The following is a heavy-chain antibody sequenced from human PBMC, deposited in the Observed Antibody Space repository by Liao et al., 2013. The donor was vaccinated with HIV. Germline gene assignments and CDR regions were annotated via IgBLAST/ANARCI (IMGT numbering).Heavy chain of an antibody. J-gene: IGHJ4*02. Sequence: QVHLQQWGAGLLKPSESLSLTCAVYGGSFSGYYWSWIRQAPGKGLEWIGEINHSGWTNYNPSLNSRLTISVDTSKNQFSLKLRSVTAADTAIYYCSLEYQLQEVQWRRESRELWGQGTLVTVSS. CDR2: INHSGWT. CDR3: SLEYQLQEVQWRRESREL. CDR1: GGSFSGYY. D-gene: IGHD2-2*01. V-gene: IGHV4-34*02.